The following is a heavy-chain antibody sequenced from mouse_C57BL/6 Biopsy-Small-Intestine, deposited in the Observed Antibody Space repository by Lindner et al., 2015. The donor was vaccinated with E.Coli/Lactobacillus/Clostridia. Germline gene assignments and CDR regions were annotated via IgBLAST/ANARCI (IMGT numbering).Heavy chain of an antibody. J-gene: IGHJ4*01. Sequence: VQLQESGPGLVAPSQSLSITCTVSGFSLTSSGVDWVRQSPGKGLEWLGVIWGVGSTNYNSALISRLSISKDNSKSQVFLKLNNLQTDDTATYYCAKRGYGSLHAMDYWGQGTSVTVSS. CDR3: AKRGYGSLHAMDY. V-gene: IGHV2-6*01. CDR1: GFSLTSSG. D-gene: IGHD1-1*01. CDR2: IWGVGST.